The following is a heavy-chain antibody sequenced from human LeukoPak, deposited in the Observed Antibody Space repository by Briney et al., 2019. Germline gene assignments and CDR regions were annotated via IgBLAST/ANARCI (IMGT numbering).Heavy chain of an antibody. CDR3: AKGFRYFDY. CDR2: ISGSGGST. Sequence: GGSLRLSCAASGFTFTSYAMIWVRQAPGKGLEWVSAISGSGGSTYYADSVKGRFTISRDSSKNTLYLQMNSLTAEDTAVYYCAKGFRYFDYWGQGTLVTVSS. J-gene: IGHJ4*02. CDR1: GFTFTSYA. D-gene: IGHD2/OR15-2a*01. V-gene: IGHV3-23*01.